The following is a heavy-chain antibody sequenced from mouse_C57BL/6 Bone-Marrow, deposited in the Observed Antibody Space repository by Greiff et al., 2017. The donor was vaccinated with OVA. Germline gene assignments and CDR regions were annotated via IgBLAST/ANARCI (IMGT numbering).Heavy chain of an antibody. D-gene: IGHD1-1*01. CDR3: ARGGLLRYYYAMDY. J-gene: IGHJ4*01. CDR2: IDPSDSYT. CDR1: GYTFTSYW. V-gene: IGHV1-69*01. Sequence: QVQLQQPGAELVMPGASVKLSCKASGYTFTSYWMHWVKQRPGQGLEWIGEIDPSDSYTNYNQKFKGKSTLTVDKSSSTAYMQLSSLTSEYSAVYYCARGGLLRYYYAMDYWGQGTSVTVSS.